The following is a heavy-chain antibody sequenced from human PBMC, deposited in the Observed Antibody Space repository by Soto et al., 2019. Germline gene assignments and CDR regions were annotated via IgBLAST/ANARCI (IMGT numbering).Heavy chain of an antibody. CDR1: GYRFTSYW. CDR2: IDPSDSQT. CDR3: ARPGGITAIGSAFDV. Sequence: PGESLKISCNGSGYRFTSYWITWVRQMPWKGLEWMGRIDPSDSQTDYSPSFNGHVTISSDKSTSTAYLQWTSLKASDTAIYYCARPGGITAIGSAFDVWGQGTKVTVSS. V-gene: IGHV5-10-1*01. D-gene: IGHD1-20*01. J-gene: IGHJ3*01.